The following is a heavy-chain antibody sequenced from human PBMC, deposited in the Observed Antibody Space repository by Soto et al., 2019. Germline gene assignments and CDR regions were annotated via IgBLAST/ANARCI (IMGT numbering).Heavy chain of an antibody. D-gene: IGHD1-20*01. V-gene: IGHV1-18*01. CDR3: AREGRYFGDYYYYYGMDV. J-gene: IGHJ6*02. CDR1: GYTFTSYG. CDR2: ISAYNGNT. Sequence: ASVKVSCKASGYTFTSYGISWVRQAPGQGFEWMGWISAYNGNTNYAQKLQGRVTMTTDTSTSTAYMELRSLRSDDTAVYYCAREGRYFGDYYYYYGMDVWGQGTTVTVSS.